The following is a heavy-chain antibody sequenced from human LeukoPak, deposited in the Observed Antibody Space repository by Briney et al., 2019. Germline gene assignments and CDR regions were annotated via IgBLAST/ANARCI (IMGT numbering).Heavy chain of an antibody. D-gene: IGHD1-1*01. V-gene: IGHV1-18*01. CDR2: ISAYNGNT. J-gene: IGHJ4*02. CDR1: GYTFTNSG. CDR3: ARGHRYSPDS. Sequence: ASVKVSCKASGYTFTNSGITWVRQAPGQGLEWMGWISAYNGNTNYAQKLQGRVTMTTDTSTSTAYRELRSLRSDGAAVYYCARGHRYSPDSWGQGTLVTVSS.